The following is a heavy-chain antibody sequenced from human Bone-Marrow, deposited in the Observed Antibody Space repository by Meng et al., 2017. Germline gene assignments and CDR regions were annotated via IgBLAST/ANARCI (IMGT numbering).Heavy chain of an antibody. V-gene: IGHV3-7*01. CDR1: GFTFSTSW. Sequence: GGSLRLSCAASGFTFSTSWMTWVRQAPGKGLEWVATIKQDGSERHYVDSLKGRFIISRDNTKKSLYLQMNGLRAEDTAVYFCARAGTGSYSGGGSDIWGQGTMVTVSS. D-gene: IGHD1-26*01. J-gene: IGHJ3*02. CDR3: ARAGTGSYSGGGSDI. CDR2: IKQDGSER.